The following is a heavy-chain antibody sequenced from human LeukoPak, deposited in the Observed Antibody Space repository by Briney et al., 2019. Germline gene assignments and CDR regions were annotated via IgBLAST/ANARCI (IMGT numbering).Heavy chain of an antibody. J-gene: IGHJ4*02. D-gene: IGHD3-10*01. CDR3: AKPLRGSGSFNYAYFDY. Sequence: GGSLRHSCAASGFSFSSYAMSWVRQAPGKGLEWVSVISGSGGSTNYADSLKGRFTISRDNSKNTLYLQMNSLRAEDTAVYFCAKPLRGSGSFNYAYFDYWGQGTLVTVSS. CDR2: ISGSGGST. V-gene: IGHV3-23*01. CDR1: GFSFSSYA.